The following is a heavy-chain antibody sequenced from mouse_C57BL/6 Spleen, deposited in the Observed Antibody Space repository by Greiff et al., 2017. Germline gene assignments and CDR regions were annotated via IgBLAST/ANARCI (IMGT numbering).Heavy chain of an antibody. CDR1: GFTFSSYA. CDR3: AREDGEWYFDV. J-gene: IGHJ1*03. CDR2: ISDGGSYT. Sequence: EVQGVESGGGLVKPGGSLKLSCAASGFTFSSYAMSWVRQTPEKRLEWVATISDGGSYTYYPDNVKGRFTISRDNAKNNLYLQMSHLKSEDTAMYYCAREDGEWYFDVWGTGTTVTVSS. V-gene: IGHV5-4*01.